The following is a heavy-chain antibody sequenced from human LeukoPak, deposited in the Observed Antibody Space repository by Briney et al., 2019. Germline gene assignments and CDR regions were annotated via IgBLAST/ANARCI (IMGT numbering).Heavy chain of an antibody. Sequence: ASVKVSCKASGYTFTSYAMHWVRQAPGQRLEWMGWINAGNGNTKYSQKFQGRVTITRDTSASTAYMELSSLRSEDTAVYYCARANDIVVVPAALDYWGQGTLVTVSS. CDR2: INAGNGNT. CDR1: GYTFTSYA. CDR3: ARANDIVVVPAALDY. D-gene: IGHD2-2*01. J-gene: IGHJ4*02. V-gene: IGHV1-3*01.